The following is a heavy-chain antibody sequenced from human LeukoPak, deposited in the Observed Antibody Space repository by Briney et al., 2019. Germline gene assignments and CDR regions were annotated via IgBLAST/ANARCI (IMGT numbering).Heavy chain of an antibody. CDR1: GYSFSSYV. D-gene: IGHD2/OR15-2a*01. Sequence: ASVKVSCKASGYSFSSYVMHWVRQAPGQSLEWMGWINTGTGNTESAQKFQGRLTITRDTSASTAYMELNSLRYEDTAVYYCARDTFGTSRPIEFWGQGTLVTVSS. CDR3: ARDTFGTSRPIEF. CDR2: INTGTGNT. J-gene: IGHJ4*02. V-gene: IGHV1-3*04.